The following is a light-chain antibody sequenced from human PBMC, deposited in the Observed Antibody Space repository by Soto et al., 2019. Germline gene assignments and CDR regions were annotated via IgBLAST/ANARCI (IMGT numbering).Light chain of an antibody. CDR1: QGIRSK. V-gene: IGKV1-13*02. CDR2: DAS. J-gene: IGKJ1*01. CDR3: HPYNILST. Sequence: AIQMTQSPSSLSASVGDIVTISWWASQGIRSKLGWYQQKPGKAPKLLIYDASTLESGVPTRFSGSGSGTEFTLTISSLHPDDFATYYCHPYNILSTFGQGTKVDIK.